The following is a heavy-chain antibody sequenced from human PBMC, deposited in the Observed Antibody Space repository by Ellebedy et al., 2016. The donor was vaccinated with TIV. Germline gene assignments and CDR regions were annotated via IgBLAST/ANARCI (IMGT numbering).Heavy chain of an antibody. CDR1: GGPISGYY. V-gene: IGHV4-59*08. Sequence: SETLSLTCTVSGGPISGYYWAWIRQPPSGGLEFIGYIYYSGKIDFNPSLRSRLSMSVDLSKNQFSLWLSSVTAADTAIYFCARLPYGDHFDYWGRGILVDVSS. CDR3: ARLPYGDHFDY. D-gene: IGHD4-17*01. J-gene: IGHJ4*02. CDR2: IYYSGKI.